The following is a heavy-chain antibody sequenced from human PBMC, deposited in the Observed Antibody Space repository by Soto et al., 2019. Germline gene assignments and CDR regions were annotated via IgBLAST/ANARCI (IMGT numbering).Heavy chain of an antibody. CDR2: INHGGGT. V-gene: IGHV4-34*01. J-gene: IGHJ4*02. CDR1: GGSFSAYY. Sequence: SETLSLTCAVYGGSFSAYYWSWIRQPPGKGLEWIGEINHGGGTSYNPSLKSRVTISVDTSKSQFSLKLTSVTAADRAVYYCARGRGVVRLDFGYWGQGTLVTVSS. CDR3: ARGRGVVRLDFGY. D-gene: IGHD2-21*01.